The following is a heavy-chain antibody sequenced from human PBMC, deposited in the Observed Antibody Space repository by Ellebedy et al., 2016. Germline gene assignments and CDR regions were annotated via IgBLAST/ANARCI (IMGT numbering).Heavy chain of an antibody. Sequence: GGSLRLSCAASGFTFSSYGMHWVRQAPGKGLEWVAVIWYDGSNKYYADSVKGRFTISRDNSKNTLYLQMNSLRAEDTAVYYCARDLGWSIAAAGPDYWGQGTLVTVSS. CDR1: GFTFSSYG. CDR3: ARDLGWSIAAAGPDY. CDR2: IWYDGSNK. J-gene: IGHJ4*02. V-gene: IGHV3-33*01. D-gene: IGHD6-13*01.